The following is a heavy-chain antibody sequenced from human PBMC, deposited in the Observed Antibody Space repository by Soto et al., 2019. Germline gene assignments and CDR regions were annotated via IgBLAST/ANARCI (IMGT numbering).Heavy chain of an antibody. CDR3: ARAARYYDILTGYYKSEYFQH. Sequence: SETLSLTCTVSGGSIISSYWSWIRQPPGKGLEWIGYIYYSGSTNYNPSLKSRVTISVDTSKNQFSLKLSSVTAADTAVYYCARAARYYDILTGYYKSEYFQHWGQGTLVTVS. CDR2: IYYSGST. J-gene: IGHJ1*01. D-gene: IGHD3-9*01. V-gene: IGHV4-59*01. CDR1: GGSIISSY.